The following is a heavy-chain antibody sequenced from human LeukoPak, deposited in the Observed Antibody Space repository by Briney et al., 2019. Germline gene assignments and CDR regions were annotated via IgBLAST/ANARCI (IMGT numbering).Heavy chain of an antibody. J-gene: IGHJ4*02. CDR2: ISGRDGTT. D-gene: IGHD3-22*01. CDR1: GFTFSNYA. Sequence: GGSLRLSCVASGFTFSNYAMSWVRQAPGKGLEWVSAISGRDGTTYYADSVKGRFTISRDNFKNTLYLQMNSLRAEDSAVYYCARALYYHDSSGYYPFDYWGQGTLVTVSS. V-gene: IGHV3-23*01. CDR3: ARALYYHDSSGYYPFDY.